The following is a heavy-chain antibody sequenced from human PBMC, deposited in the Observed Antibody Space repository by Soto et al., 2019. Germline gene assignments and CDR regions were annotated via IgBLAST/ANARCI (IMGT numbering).Heavy chain of an antibody. J-gene: IGHJ4*02. CDR1: GVTFSRYA. Sequence: QVQFVQSGGGVVQPGKSLRLSCAASGVTFSRYAMHWVRQAPGERLEWVAVVFFDGNYKNYGDSVKGRFTVSRDNSKNTTYLQVNGLRPEDTGVYYCTKGGTVPFDYWGQGSLVIVSS. V-gene: IGHV3-30*18. CDR2: VFFDGNYK. D-gene: IGHD3-16*01. CDR3: TKGGTVPFDY.